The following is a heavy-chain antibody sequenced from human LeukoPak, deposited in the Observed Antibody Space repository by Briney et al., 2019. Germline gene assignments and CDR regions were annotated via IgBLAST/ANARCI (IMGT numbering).Heavy chain of an antibody. Sequence: ASVKVSCKASGGTFSSYAISWVRQAPGQGLEWMGGIIPIFGTANYAQKFQGRVTITTDESTSTAYMELSSLRSEDTAVYYCASRPPPTQKRGGAFDIWGQGTMVTVSS. CDR2: IIPIFGTA. V-gene: IGHV1-69*05. CDR3: ASRPPPTQKRGGAFDI. CDR1: GGTFSSYA. J-gene: IGHJ3*02. D-gene: IGHD4-23*01.